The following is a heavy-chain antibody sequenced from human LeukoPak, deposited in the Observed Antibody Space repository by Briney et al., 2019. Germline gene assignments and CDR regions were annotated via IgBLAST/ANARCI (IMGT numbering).Heavy chain of an antibody. CDR2: MYYSGSA. CDR1: NGSISSYY. V-gene: IGHV4-59*01. D-gene: IGHD5-18*01. CDR3: ARGRRVDAAMLID. Sequence: SETLSLTCTVSNGSISSYYWSWIRQPPGKGLEWIGYMYYSGSANYNPSLKSRVTISVDTSKSQLSLSLTSVTAADTAVYYCARGRRVDAAMLIDWGRGTLVTVSS. J-gene: IGHJ4*02.